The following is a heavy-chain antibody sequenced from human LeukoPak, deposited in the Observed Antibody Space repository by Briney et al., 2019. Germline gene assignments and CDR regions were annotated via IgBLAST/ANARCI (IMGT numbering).Heavy chain of an antibody. Sequence: GGSLRLSCAASGFTFNDYGMSWVRQAPGKGLEWVSSINWNGDRTAYADSMKGRFTISRDNAKNSLYLQMNSLRAEDTAVYYCAELGITMIGGVWGKGTTVTISS. D-gene: IGHD3-10*02. J-gene: IGHJ6*04. CDR2: INWNGDRT. V-gene: IGHV3-20*04. CDR1: GFTFNDYG. CDR3: AELGITMIGGV.